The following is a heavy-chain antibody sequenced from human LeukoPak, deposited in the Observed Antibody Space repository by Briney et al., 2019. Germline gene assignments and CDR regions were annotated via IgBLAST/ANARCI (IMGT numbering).Heavy chain of an antibody. V-gene: IGHV3-21*01. J-gene: IGHJ5*02. Sequence: PGGSLRLSCAASGFTFSSYSMNWVRQAPGKGLEWVSCISSSSSYIYYADSVKGRFAISRDNAKNSLYLQMNSLRAEDTAVYYCARGVRYSSSWYNWFDPWGQGTLVTVSS. D-gene: IGHD6-13*01. CDR2: ISSSSSYI. CDR1: GFTFSSYS. CDR3: ARGVRYSSSWYNWFDP.